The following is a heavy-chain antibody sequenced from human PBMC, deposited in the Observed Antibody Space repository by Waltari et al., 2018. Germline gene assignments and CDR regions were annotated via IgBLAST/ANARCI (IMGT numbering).Heavy chain of an antibody. Sequence: EVQLVQSGAEVKKPGESLKISCKGSGYSFTSYWIGWVRQMPGKGLEWMGIIHPGDSDTRYSPSYQGQVTIVADKSLSTAYLQWSSLKASDTAMYYCARHGRGEMATIGFDYWGQGTLVTVSS. J-gene: IGHJ4*02. D-gene: IGHD5-12*01. CDR3: ARHGRGEMATIGFDY. CDR2: IHPGDSDT. CDR1: GYSFTSYW. V-gene: IGHV5-51*01.